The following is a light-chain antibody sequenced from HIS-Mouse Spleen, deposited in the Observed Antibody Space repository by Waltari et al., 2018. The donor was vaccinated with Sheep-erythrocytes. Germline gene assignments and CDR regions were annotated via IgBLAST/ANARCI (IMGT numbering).Light chain of an antibody. V-gene: IGLV3-1*01. CDR2: QDS. Sequence: SYELTQPPSVSVSPGQTASIPRSGDKLGDKYACWYHQKPGQSPVLVIYQDSKRPSGIPERFSGSNSGNTATLTISGTQAMDEADYYCQAWDSSTVVFGGGTKLTVL. CDR1: KLGDKY. J-gene: IGLJ2*01. CDR3: QAWDSSTVV.